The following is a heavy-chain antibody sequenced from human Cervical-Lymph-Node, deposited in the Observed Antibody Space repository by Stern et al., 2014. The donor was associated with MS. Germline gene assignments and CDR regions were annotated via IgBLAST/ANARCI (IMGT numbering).Heavy chain of an antibody. CDR1: GGTFNTYG. J-gene: IGHJ6*02. V-gene: IGHV1-69*01. D-gene: IGHD1-14*01. CDR2: IIPIFGTT. Sequence: HVQLVQSGAEVKRPGSSVKVSCKASGGTFNTYGITWVRQAPGQGLEWMGGIIPIFGTTNYGQKCQGRVTITADQSTNTAYMELSSLSSEDTAVYYCARHKAGISSPGRGGGAMDVWGQGTTVTVSS. CDR3: ARHKAGISSPGRGGGAMDV.